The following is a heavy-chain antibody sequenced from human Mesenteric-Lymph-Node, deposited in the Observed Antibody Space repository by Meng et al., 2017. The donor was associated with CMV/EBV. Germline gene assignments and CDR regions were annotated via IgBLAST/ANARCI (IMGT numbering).Heavy chain of an antibody. CDR2: ISDDRNNK. CDR1: EFTFKGHN. V-gene: IGHV3-30*09. CDR3: ARDLSGTYSLDY. Sequence: CVASEFTFKGHNMNWVRQAPSRGLEWVAIISDDRNNKYYADSVKDRFAFSRDNSKNTLYLQLDSLRPENTAVYSCARDLSGTYSLDYWGQGTLVTVSS. J-gene: IGHJ4*02. D-gene: IGHD1-26*01.